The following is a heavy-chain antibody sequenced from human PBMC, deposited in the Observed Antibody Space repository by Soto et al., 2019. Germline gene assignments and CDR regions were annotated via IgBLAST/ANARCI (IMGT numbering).Heavy chain of an antibody. CDR3: ARQRGNYFDY. V-gene: IGHV4-59*01. Sequence: PSETLSLTCTVSGDSISTFYWSWIRQPPGKALEWIGYIYYTGSTNYNPSLKSRVTMSVDTSKKQFSLKLTSVTAADTAVYYCARQRGNYFDYWGQGSLVTVSS. CDR2: IYYTGST. D-gene: IGHD3-10*01. J-gene: IGHJ4*02. CDR1: GDSISTFY.